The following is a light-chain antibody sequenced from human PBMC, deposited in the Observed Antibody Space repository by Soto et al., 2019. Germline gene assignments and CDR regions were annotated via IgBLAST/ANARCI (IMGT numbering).Light chain of an antibody. CDR3: LHAYRSPFS. V-gene: IGKV1-39*01. J-gene: IGKJ3*01. CDR2: GAS. Sequence: DIQMTQSPSSLSASVGDRVTITCRASQSITSFLSWYPHKPGKAPKLLIYGASSLHRVVPSRFSGSGSGTDFTLTISGLQPVDLATYECLHAYRSPFSFGPGTTVYLK. CDR1: QSITSF.